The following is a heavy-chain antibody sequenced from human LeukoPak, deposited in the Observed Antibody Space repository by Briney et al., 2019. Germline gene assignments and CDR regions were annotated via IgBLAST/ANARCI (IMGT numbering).Heavy chain of an antibody. Sequence: PGGSLRLSCAASGFTFSNAWMSWVRQAPGKGLEWVGRIKSKTDGGTTDYAAPVKGRFTISRDDSKNTLYLQMNSLKTEDTAVYYCTTENPLDSSGYPAVWGQGTLVTVSS. D-gene: IGHD3-22*01. CDR2: IKSKTDGGTT. CDR3: TTENPLDSSGYPAV. J-gene: IGHJ4*02. V-gene: IGHV3-15*01. CDR1: GFTFSNAW.